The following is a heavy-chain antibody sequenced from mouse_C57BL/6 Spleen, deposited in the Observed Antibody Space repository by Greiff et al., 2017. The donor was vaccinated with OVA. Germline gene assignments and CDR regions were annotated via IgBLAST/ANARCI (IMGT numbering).Heavy chain of an antibody. CDR1: GYSFTDYN. D-gene: IGHD1-1*01. J-gene: IGHJ4*01. CDR3: AAHYFGSSYYSAMDY. Sequence: VQLKESGPELVKPGASVKISCKASGYSFTDYNMNWVKQSNGKRLEWIGVINPNYGTTSYNQKFKGNDTLTVDQYSSTAYMQLNSLTADDSAVYYCAAHYFGSSYYSAMDYWGTGTSVTVSS. V-gene: IGHV1-39*01. CDR2: INPNYGTT.